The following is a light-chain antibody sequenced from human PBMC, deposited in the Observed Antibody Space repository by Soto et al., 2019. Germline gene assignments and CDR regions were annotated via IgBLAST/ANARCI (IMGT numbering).Light chain of an antibody. V-gene: IGKV1-39*01. CDR3: QQDLRPPLT. CDR1: QSVINY. J-gene: IGKJ3*01. CDR2: AAS. Sequence: DIQMTQSPSSLSASVGDRVTITCRASQSVINYLNWYQQKPCKAPTLLIYAASTLQSGVPSRISGSGSGTDFTLTISSLQPEDFATYYCQQDLRPPLTFGPGTKVDIK.